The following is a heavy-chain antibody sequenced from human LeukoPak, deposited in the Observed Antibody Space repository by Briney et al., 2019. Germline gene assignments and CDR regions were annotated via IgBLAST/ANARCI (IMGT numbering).Heavy chain of an antibody. D-gene: IGHD6-13*01. J-gene: IGHJ6*03. CDR3: ARVWYSSSWEHYYYYYYMDV. CDR1: GGSISSYY. CDR2: IYYSGST. V-gene: IGHV4-59*01. Sequence: SETLSLTCTVSGGSISSYYWSWIRQPPGKGLEWIGYIYYSGSTNYNPSLKSRVTISVDTSKNQFSLKLSSVTAADTAVYYCARVWYSSSWEHYYYYYYMDVWGKGTTVTVSS.